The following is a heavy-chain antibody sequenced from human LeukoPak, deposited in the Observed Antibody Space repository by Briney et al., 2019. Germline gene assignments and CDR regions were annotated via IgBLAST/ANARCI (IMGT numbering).Heavy chain of an antibody. Sequence: ASVKVSCKASGGTFSSYAISWVRQAPGQGLEWMGGIIPIFGTANYAQKFQGRVTITTDESTSTAYMELSSLRSEDTAVYYCARGPFFPGSGSYYGLYYYYYMDVWGKGTTVTVSS. CDR1: GGTFSSYA. CDR2: IIPIFGTA. CDR3: ARGPFFPGSGSYYGLYYYYYMDV. D-gene: IGHD3-10*01. J-gene: IGHJ6*03. V-gene: IGHV1-69*05.